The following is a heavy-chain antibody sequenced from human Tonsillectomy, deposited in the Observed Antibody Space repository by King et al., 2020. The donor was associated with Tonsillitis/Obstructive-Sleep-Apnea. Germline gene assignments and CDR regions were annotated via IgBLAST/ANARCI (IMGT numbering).Heavy chain of an antibody. Sequence: VQLVESGGGVVQPGRSLRLSCAASWFGFRTYGMHWVRKAAGKGLEGVAVIGDDGSNNYYADPVKGRFTASRDNSKNTLYLQMNSLRAEETAIYYCAKEKAAAHYYFDYWGQGTLVTVSS. D-gene: IGHD6-25*01. CDR1: WFGFRTYG. CDR3: AKEKAAAHYYFDY. V-gene: IGHV3-33*06. CDR2: IGDDGSNN. J-gene: IGHJ4*02.